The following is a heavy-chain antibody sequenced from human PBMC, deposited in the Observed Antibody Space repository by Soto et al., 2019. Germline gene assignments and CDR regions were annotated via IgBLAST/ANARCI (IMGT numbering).Heavy chain of an antibody. V-gene: IGHV1-18*01. CDR2: ISAYNGNT. CDR1: GYTFTSYG. CDR3: ARVCRKSTESSIAAPPPQDYYYGMDV. Sequence: QVQLVQSGAEVKKPGASVKVSCKASGYTFTSYGISWVRQAPGQGLEWMGWISAYNGNTNYAQKLQGRVTMTTDTSTSTAYMELRSLRSDDTAVYYCARVCRKSTESSIAAPPPQDYYYGMDVWGQGTTVTVSS. D-gene: IGHD6-6*01. J-gene: IGHJ6*02.